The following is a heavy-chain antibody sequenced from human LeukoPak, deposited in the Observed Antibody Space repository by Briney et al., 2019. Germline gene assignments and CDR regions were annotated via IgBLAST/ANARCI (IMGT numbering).Heavy chain of an antibody. J-gene: IGHJ4*02. CDR2: IYYSGSS. D-gene: IGHD3-3*01. Sequence: SETLSLTCTVSGGSISRYYWSWIRQPPGKGLEWIGYIYYSGSSNYNPSLKSRVTISVDTSKNQFSLKLSSVTAADTAVYYCAREGNFGVVNYYFDYWGQGTLVTVSS. CDR3: AREGNFGVVNYYFDY. CDR1: GGSISRYY. V-gene: IGHV4-59*01.